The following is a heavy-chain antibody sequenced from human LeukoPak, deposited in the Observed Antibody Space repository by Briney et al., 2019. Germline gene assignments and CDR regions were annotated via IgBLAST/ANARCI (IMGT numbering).Heavy chain of an antibody. V-gene: IGHV3-23*01. CDR1: GFTFSSYA. D-gene: IGHD3-10*01. CDR2: ISGSGGST. Sequence: PGGSLRLSCAASGFTFSSYAMSWVRQAPGEGLEWVSGISGSGGSTYYADSVKGRFTISRDNSKNTLYLQMNSLRAEDTAVYYCAKGTFREGTFDYWGQGTLVTVSS. CDR3: AKGTFREGTFDY. J-gene: IGHJ4*02.